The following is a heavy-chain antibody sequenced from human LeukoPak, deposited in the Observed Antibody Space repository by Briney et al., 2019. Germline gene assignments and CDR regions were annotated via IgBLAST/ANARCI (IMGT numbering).Heavy chain of an antibody. CDR2: INTNTGNP. J-gene: IGHJ3*02. CDR3: AATIFGVVITPGDAFDI. CDR1: GYTFTSYA. Sequence: ASVTVSCTASGYTFTSYAMNWVRQAPGQGLEWMGWINTNTGNPTYAQGFTGRFVFSLDTSVSTAYLQISSLKAEDTAVYYCAATIFGVVITPGDAFDIWGQGTMVTVSS. D-gene: IGHD3-3*01. V-gene: IGHV7-4-1*02.